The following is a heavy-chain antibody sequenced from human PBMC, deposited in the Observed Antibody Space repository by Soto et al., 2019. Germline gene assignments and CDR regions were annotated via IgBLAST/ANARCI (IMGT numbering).Heavy chain of an antibody. CDR2: IDSDGRNT. V-gene: IGHV3-74*01. J-gene: IGHJ1*01. Sequence: PGGSLRLSCEASGFAFSNYWMHWVRQAPGKGLVWVSRIDSDGRNTHYADSVKGRFTISRDNAKNTLYLQMNSLRGDDTAVYYCVRKAGGGYIPAEYFQYWGQGTLVTVSS. D-gene: IGHD6-25*01. CDR3: VRKAGGGYIPAEYFQY. CDR1: GFAFSNYW.